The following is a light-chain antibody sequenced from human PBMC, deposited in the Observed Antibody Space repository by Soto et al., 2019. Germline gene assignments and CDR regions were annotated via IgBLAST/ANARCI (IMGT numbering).Light chain of an antibody. CDR2: EGT. Sequence: QSALTQPASVSGSPGQSITISCTGSSNDVQSHKFVSWYQQHPGKAPKLVIYEGTERPSGVSNRFSGSKSGNTASLTISGLQAEDEADYYCCSYVGSVVFGGGTKLTVL. J-gene: IGLJ3*02. V-gene: IGLV2-23*01. CDR1: SNDVQSHKF. CDR3: CSYVGSVV.